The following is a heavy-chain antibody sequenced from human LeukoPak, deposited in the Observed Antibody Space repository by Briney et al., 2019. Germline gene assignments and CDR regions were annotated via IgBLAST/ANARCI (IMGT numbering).Heavy chain of an antibody. V-gene: IGHV4-59*12. D-gene: IGHD2-2*01. Sequence: SETLSLTCTVSGGSISSYYWSWIRQPPGKGLEWIGYIYYSGSTNYNPSLKSRVTISVDRSKNQFSLKLSSVTAADTAVYYCARGGYCSSTSCFYWFDPWGQGTLVTVSS. CDR3: ARGGYCSSTSCFYWFDP. CDR1: GGSISSYY. J-gene: IGHJ5*02. CDR2: IYYSGST.